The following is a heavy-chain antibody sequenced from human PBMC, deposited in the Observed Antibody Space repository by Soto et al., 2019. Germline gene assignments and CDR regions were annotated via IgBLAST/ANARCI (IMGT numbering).Heavy chain of an antibody. V-gene: IGHV3-23*01. J-gene: IGHJ4*02. CDR3: VKDAPQPFSD. Sequence: EVQLLESGGGLVQPGGSLRLSCAASGFDFSNYGMSWVRQAPGKGLEWVSAISGTAHASYYAASVNGRFTISRDNSKNTLYLHMTSLRVEDTAVYFCVKDAPQPFSDWGQGTLVTVSS. D-gene: IGHD3-3*02. CDR2: ISGTAHAS. CDR1: GFDFSNYG.